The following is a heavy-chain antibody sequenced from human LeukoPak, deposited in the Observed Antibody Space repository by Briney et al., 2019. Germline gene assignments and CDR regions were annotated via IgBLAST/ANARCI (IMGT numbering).Heavy chain of an antibody. CDR2: INPNSGGT. CDR1: GYTFTGYY. J-gene: IGHJ4*02. Sequence: ASVKVSCKASGYTFTGYYMHWVRQAPGQGLEWMGWINPNSGGTNYAQKFQGRVTMTRDTSISTAYMELSRLRSDDTAVYYCARDGGIAAAGSFDYWGQGTLVTVSS. D-gene: IGHD6-13*01. CDR3: ARDGGIAAAGSFDY. V-gene: IGHV1-2*02.